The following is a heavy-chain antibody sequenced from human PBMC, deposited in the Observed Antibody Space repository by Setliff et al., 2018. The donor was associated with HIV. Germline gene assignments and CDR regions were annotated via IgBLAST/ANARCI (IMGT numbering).Heavy chain of an antibody. CDR3: ATHPPYRSAWYMRS. Sequence: ASVKVSCKASGYTFTSYHMHWVRQAPGQGLEWMGVIKPSGGSTSYAKKFQGRVSMTRDTSTSTVYMELSSLRSEDTAVYYCATHPPYRSAWYMRSWGQGTLVTVSS. J-gene: IGHJ5*02. D-gene: IGHD6-19*01. CDR1: GYTFTSYH. V-gene: IGHV1-46*01. CDR2: IKPSGGST.